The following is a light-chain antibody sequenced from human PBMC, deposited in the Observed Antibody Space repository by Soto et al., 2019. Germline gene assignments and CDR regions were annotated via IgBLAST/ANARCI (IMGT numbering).Light chain of an antibody. CDR2: DAS. CDR3: QQVESYPST. J-gene: IGKJ4*01. Sequence: DIQMTQSPSSLSASVGDRVTITCQASQDISNYLNWYQQKPGKAPKLLIYDASNLETGVPSRFSGSGFGTDFTLTITSLQPEDFATYYCQQVESYPSTFGGGTKVDIK. CDR1: QDISNY. V-gene: IGKV1-33*01.